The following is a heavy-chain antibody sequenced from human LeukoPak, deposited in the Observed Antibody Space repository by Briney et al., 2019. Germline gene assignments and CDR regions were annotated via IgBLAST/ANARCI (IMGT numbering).Heavy chain of an antibody. V-gene: IGHV3-53*01. Sequence: PGGSLRLSCAASRFTVSSNHMSWVCQAPGKGLEWVSLIYSGGGTHYADSVKGRFTISRDSSKNMLYLQMNSLRAEDSAVYYCARDLGDYWGQGALVTVST. J-gene: IGHJ4*02. D-gene: IGHD3-10*01. CDR1: RFTVSSNH. CDR3: ARDLGDY. CDR2: IYSGGGT.